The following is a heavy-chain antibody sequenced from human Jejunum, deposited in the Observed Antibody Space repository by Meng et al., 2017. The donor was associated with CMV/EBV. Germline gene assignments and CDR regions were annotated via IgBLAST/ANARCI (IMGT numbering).Heavy chain of an antibody. V-gene: IGHV3-48*03. CDR3: VRGGSSGTLKYFDY. D-gene: IGHD3-3*01. CDR1: GFTFISYE. J-gene: IGHJ4*02. Sequence: SGFTFISYEMNWVRQIPGKGLEWISYISASTTAIYYAGSVKGRFTISRDNVKNSLSLLMESLRAEDTAIYYCVRGGSSGTLKYFDYWGQGALVTVSS. CDR2: ISASTTAI.